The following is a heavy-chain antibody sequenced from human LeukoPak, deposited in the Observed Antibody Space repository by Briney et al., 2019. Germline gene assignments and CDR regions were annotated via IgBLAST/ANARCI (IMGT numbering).Heavy chain of an antibody. D-gene: IGHD5-18*01. CDR1: GFTVSTNC. J-gene: IGHJ4*02. CDR3: ARVDTVMAYYFDL. Sequence: GGSLRLSCAASGFTVSTNCMTWVRQAPGKGLEWVSTIYSGGTTYYADTVMGRFTISRHNSRNTLYLQMNSLRAEDTAVYYCARVDTVMAYYFDLWGQGTLVTVSS. V-gene: IGHV3-53*04. CDR2: IYSGGTT.